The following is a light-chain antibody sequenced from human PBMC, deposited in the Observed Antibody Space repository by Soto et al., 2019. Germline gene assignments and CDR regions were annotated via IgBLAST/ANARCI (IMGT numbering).Light chain of an antibody. CDR1: SSSVGHES. CDR3: GTWDTTLNVWV. J-gene: IGLJ3*02. V-gene: IGLV1-51*01. CDR2: DSY. Sequence: QSVLTQPPSVSAAPGQTVTISCSGSSSSVGHESVSWYQSLPGTAPKLLIYDSYKRPSGIPDRFSGSQSGTSATLVITGLQTGDEADYYCGTWDTTLNVWVFGGGTKLTVL.